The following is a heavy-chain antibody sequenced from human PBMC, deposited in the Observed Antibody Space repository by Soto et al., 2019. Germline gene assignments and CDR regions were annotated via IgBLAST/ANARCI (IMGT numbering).Heavy chain of an antibody. CDR3: GRDSASSTRYWFDS. CDR1: GFTFSTYS. J-gene: IGHJ5*01. CDR2: ISGGSTT. Sequence: VGSLRLSCAASGFTFSTYSMNWVRQASGRGLEWVSCISGGSTTDYADSVKGRFTISRDNAKNSVFLQMNSLRDEDTAVYYCGRDSASSTRYWFDSWGQGTLVTVSS. V-gene: IGHV3-48*02. D-gene: IGHD6-13*01.